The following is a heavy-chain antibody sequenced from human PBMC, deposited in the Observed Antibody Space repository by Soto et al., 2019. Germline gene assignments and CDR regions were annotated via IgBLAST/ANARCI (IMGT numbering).Heavy chain of an antibody. V-gene: IGHV6-1*01. CDR3: AREPNYSSGWYGMYNWFDP. J-gene: IGHJ5*02. D-gene: IGHD6-19*01. CDR1: GDSVSSNSAA. CDR2: TYYRSKWYN. Sequence: QVQLQQSGPGLVKPSQTLSLTCAISGDSVSSNSAAWNWIRQSPSRGLEWLGRTYYRSKWYNDYAVSVKSRITINPDTSKNQFSLQLNSVTPEDTAVYYCAREPNYSSGWYGMYNWFDPWGQGTLVTVSS.